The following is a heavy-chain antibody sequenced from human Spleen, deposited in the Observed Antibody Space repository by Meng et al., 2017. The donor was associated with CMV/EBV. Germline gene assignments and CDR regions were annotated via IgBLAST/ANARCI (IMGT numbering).Heavy chain of an antibody. Sequence: CAVSGGSISSSNLWTWVRQVPGKGLEWVSSISGSGGTTYYADSVKGRFTISRDNSKNTLYLQMNSLRAEDTALYYCAKGTTNFVVRGIDYWGQGTLVTV. J-gene: IGHJ4*02. CDR2: ISGSGGTT. V-gene: IGHV3-23*01. CDR1: GGSISSSN. D-gene: IGHD1-7*01. CDR3: AKGTTNFVVRGIDY.